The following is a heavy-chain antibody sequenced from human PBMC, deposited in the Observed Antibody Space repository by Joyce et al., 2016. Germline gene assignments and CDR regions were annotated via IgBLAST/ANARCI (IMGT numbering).Heavy chain of an antibody. J-gene: IGHJ4*02. D-gene: IGHD3-3*01. V-gene: IGHV3-23*01. CDR1: GFTFDSYA. Sequence: EVQLLESGGGFVQPGGSLRLSCAASGFTFDSYAMSWVRQAPGKGLEWVSTMTGRGGSTDYAASVEGRFTISRDNSENTLYLQMHSLRVEDTAVYYCAKEGYYPLDYWGQGTLVTVSP. CDR3: AKEGYYPLDY. CDR2: MTGRGGST.